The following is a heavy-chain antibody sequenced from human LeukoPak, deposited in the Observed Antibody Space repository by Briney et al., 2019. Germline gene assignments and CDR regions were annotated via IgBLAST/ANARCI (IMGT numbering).Heavy chain of an antibody. CDR2: ISAYNGKT. V-gene: IGHV1-18*01. J-gene: IGHJ4*02. CDR3: ARHPYYDSSGYYVY. Sequence: ASVKVSCKASGYMFTSYAISSVRQAPGQGLEWMGWISAYNGKTIYAQKFQGRVTMTTDTSTTTAYMELRSLRSDDTAVYYCARHPYYDSSGYYVYWGQGTLVTVSS. CDR1: GYMFTSYA. D-gene: IGHD3-22*01.